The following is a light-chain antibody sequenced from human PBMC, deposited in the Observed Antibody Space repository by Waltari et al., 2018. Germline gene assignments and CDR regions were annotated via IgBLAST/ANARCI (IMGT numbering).Light chain of an antibody. CDR1: SGIDVGAYW. CDR2: YKSDSDQ. CDR3: MIWHNSAYV. V-gene: IGLV5-45*03. Sequence: QAVLTQPSSLSASPGASASLPCTLRSGIDVGAYWLYWYQQRPGSPPQYLLTYKSDSDQQQGSGVPSRFSGSKDASANAGILLISGLQSDDEADYYCMIWHNSAYVFGSGTTVTVL. J-gene: IGLJ1*01.